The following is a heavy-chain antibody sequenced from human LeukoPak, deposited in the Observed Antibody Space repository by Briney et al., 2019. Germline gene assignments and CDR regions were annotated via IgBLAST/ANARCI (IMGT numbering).Heavy chain of an antibody. J-gene: IGHJ4*02. Sequence: ASVKVSCKASGYTFTDYYIHWVRQAPGQGLEWMGWINTKSGDTNYAQKFQGRATMTRDTSISTAYMDLSRLRSDDTAVYYCARDTGGYYDSSGFGPDYWGQGTLVTVSS. D-gene: IGHD3-22*01. CDR3: ARDTGGYYDSSGFGPDY. V-gene: IGHV1-2*02. CDR1: GYTFTDYY. CDR2: INTKSGDT.